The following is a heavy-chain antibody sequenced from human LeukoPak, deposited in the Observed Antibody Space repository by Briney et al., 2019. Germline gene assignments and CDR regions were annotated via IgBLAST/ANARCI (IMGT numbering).Heavy chain of an antibody. Sequence: AEKSLRLSCAASGFTFSGFGMHWVRQAPGKGLEWVAVIWYDGSNKYFADSVKGRFTISRDNPKNTLYVQMNSLRAEDTAVYYCARGRGADYGGNSGYFDYWGQGTLVTVSS. J-gene: IGHJ4*02. CDR2: IWYDGSNK. CDR1: GFTFSGFG. CDR3: ARGRGADYGGNSGYFDY. V-gene: IGHV3-33*01. D-gene: IGHD4-23*01.